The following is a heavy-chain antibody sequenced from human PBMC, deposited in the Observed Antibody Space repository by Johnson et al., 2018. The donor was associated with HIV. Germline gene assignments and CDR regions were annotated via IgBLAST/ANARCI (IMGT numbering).Heavy chain of an antibody. Sequence: VQLVESGGRLVQPGGSLGLSCSASGFTFSSYAMSWVRQAPGKGLEWVSAISGSGGSTYYADSVKGRFIISRDNSKNTLNLQMSSLRAEDTAVYYCAREIAVAEAATLTSGILDIWGQGTMVTVSS. CDR2: ISGSGGST. D-gene: IGHD2-15*01. V-gene: IGHV3-23*04. CDR1: GFTFSSYA. J-gene: IGHJ3*02. CDR3: AREIAVAEAATLTSGILDI.